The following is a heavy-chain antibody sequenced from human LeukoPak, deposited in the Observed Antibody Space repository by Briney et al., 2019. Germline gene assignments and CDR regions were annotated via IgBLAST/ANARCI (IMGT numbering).Heavy chain of an antibody. D-gene: IGHD2-21*02. CDR2: ISYDGSYK. J-gene: IGHJ4*02. CDR1: GFTFRTYG. Sequence: GGSLRLSCAASGFTFRTYGMHWVRQSPGKGLEWVAVISYDGSYKYYIDSVKGRFSISRDNSKSTLYLQMNSLRAEDTAVYYCARLGDLGYYFDYWGQGTLVTVSS. CDR3: ARLGDLGYYFDY. V-gene: IGHV3-30*03.